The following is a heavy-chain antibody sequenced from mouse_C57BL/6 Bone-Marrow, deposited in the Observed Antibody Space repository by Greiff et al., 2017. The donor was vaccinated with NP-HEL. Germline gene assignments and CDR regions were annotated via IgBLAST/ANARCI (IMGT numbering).Heavy chain of an antibody. CDR2: IYPRSGNT. J-gene: IGHJ2*01. D-gene: IGHD3-3*01. CDR1: GYTFTSYG. Sequence: VKVVESGAELARPEASVKLSCKASGYTFTSYGISWVKQRTGQGLEWIGEIYPRSGNTYYNEKFKGKATLTADKSSSTAYMELRSLTSEDSAVYFCAWLGDYWGQGTTLTVSS. CDR3: AWLGDY. V-gene: IGHV1-81*01.